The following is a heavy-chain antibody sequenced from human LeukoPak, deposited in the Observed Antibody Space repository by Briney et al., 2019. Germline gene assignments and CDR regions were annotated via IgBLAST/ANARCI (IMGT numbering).Heavy chain of an antibody. J-gene: IGHJ4*02. CDR3: AKATGTLGN. CDR1: GFTFSSYG. Sequence: GGSLRLSCAASGFTFSSYGMSWVRQAPGKGLEWVSAISGSGGSTYYADSMKGRFTISRDNSKNTLYLQMNSLTAEDTAIYYCAKATGTLGNWGQGTLVTVSS. CDR2: ISGSGGST. V-gene: IGHV3-23*01. D-gene: IGHD1-1*01.